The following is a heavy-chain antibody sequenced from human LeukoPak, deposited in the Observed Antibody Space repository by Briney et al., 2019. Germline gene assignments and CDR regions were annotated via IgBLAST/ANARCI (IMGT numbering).Heavy chain of an antibody. CDR2: INPSGGGA. J-gene: IGHJ4*02. D-gene: IGHD6-13*01. CDR1: GYTFNSFQ. V-gene: IGHV1-46*02. Sequence: ASVKVCCKASGYTFNSFQMHWVRQAPGQGLEWMGIINPSGGGAFYAQKFQGRVTMTRDTSTSTAYMELSSLRSEDTAVYYCARPRTSSWYFFDYWGQGTLVTVSS. CDR3: ARPRTSSWYFFDY.